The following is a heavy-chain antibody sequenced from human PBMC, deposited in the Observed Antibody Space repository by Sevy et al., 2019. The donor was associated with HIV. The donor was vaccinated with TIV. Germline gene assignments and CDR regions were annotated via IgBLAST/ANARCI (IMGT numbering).Heavy chain of an antibody. CDR2: ISGSGGST. D-gene: IGHD5-12*01. CDR1: GFTFSSYA. V-gene: IGHV3-23*01. CDR3: AKTPSDIVATIGGDYYYYYYGMDV. Sequence: GESLKISCAASGFTFSSYAMSWVRQAPGKGLEWVSAISGSGGSTYYADSVKGRFTISRDNSKNTLYLQMNSLRAEDTAVYYCAKTPSDIVATIGGDYYYYYYGMDVWGQGTTVTVSS. J-gene: IGHJ6*02.